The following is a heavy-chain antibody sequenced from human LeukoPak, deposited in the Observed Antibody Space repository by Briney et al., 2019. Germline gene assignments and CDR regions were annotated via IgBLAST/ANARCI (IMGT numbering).Heavy chain of an antibody. CDR3: ARDKDYYDSSGYYDY. Sequence: PGRSLRLSCAASGFTFSSYGMHWVRQAPGKGLEWVAAIWYDGSNKYYADSVKGRFTISRDNSKNTLYLQMNSLRAEDTAVYYCARDKDYYDSSGYYDYWGQGTLVTVSS. CDR1: GFTFSSYG. D-gene: IGHD3-22*01. CDR2: IWYDGSNK. J-gene: IGHJ4*02. V-gene: IGHV3-33*01.